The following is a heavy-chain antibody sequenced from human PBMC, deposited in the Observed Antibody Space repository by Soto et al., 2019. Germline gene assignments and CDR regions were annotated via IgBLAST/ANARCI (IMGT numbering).Heavy chain of an antibody. V-gene: IGHV6-1*01. D-gene: IGHD2-2*01. Sequence: PSQTLSLTCAISGDSVSSNSAAWNWIRQSPSRGLEWLGRTYYRSKWYNDYAVSVKSRITINPDTSKNQFSLQLNSVTPEDTAVYYCARDIRDCISTSCYRSLYYFDYWGQGTLVTVSS. CDR1: GDSVSSNSAA. CDR3: ARDIRDCISTSCYRSLYYFDY. J-gene: IGHJ4*02. CDR2: TYYRSKWYN.